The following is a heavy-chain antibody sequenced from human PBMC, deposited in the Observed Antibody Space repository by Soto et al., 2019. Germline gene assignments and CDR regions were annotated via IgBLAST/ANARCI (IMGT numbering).Heavy chain of an antibody. J-gene: IGHJ5*02. CDR1: GFTFSSYW. V-gene: IGHV3-7*01. Sequence: GGSLRLSCAASGFTFSSYWMSWVRQAPGKGLEWVANIKQDGSEKYYVDSVKGRFTISRDNAKNSLYLQMNSLRAEDTAVYYCARDSSRDSSGYYFRFDPWGQGTLVTVSS. D-gene: IGHD3-22*01. CDR3: ARDSSRDSSGYYFRFDP. CDR2: IKQDGSEK.